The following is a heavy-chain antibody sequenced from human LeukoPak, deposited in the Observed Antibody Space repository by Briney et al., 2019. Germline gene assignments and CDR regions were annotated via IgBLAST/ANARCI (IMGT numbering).Heavy chain of an antibody. J-gene: IGHJ4*02. CDR2: IHFIGDA. V-gene: IGHV4-30-4*01. Sequence: SETLSLTCTVSGGSISSGSYYWSWIRQPPGKGLEWIGYIHFIGDAYYNPSLKSRVTISVDTSKNQFSLKLSTVTAADTAVYYCARVPRFSSDWIEYRIFDYWGQGTLVTVSS. D-gene: IGHD6-19*01. CDR1: GGSISSGSYY. CDR3: ARVPRFSSDWIEYRIFDY.